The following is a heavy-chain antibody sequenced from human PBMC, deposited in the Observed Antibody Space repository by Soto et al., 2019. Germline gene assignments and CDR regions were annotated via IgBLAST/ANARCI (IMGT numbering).Heavy chain of an antibody. CDR1: YGSISNNSYY. J-gene: IGHJ5*02. V-gene: IGHV4-39*01. CDR2: VYHSGTT. Sequence: SETLSLTCTVSYGSISNNSYYWGCIRQPPGKGLEWIGSVYHSGTTYYNPSLKSRVAISVDTSKNQFSLKLSSVTAADTAIYYCARSNSGYYKWFDLWGQGTLVTVSS. D-gene: IGHD3-22*01. CDR3: ARSNSGYYKWFDL.